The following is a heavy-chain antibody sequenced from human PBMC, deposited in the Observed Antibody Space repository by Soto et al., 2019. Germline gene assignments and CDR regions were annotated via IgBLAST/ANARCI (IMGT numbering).Heavy chain of an antibody. V-gene: IGHV3-7*05. Sequence: GGSLRLSCAASGFTFSSYSMNWVRQAPGKGLEWVANIKQDGSEKYYVDSVKGRFTISRDNAKNSLYLQMNSLRAEDTAVYYCARVLYCGGDCYSPYYFDYWGQGTLVTVSS. CDR3: ARVLYCGGDCYSPYYFDY. D-gene: IGHD2-21*02. CDR1: GFTFSSYS. J-gene: IGHJ4*02. CDR2: IKQDGSEK.